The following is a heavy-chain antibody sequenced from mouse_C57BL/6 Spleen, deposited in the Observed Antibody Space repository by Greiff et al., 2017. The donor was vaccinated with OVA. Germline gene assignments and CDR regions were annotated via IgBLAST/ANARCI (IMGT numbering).Heavy chain of an antibody. D-gene: IGHD3-3*01. J-gene: IGHJ2*01. Sequence: VQRVESGPELVKPGASVKISCKASGYAFSSSWMNWVKQRPGKGLEWIGRIYPGDGDTNYNGKFKGKATLTADKSSSTAYMQLSSLTSEDSAVYFCASGLGDYFDYWGQGTTLTVSS. CDR3: ASGLGDYFDY. CDR2: IYPGDGDT. CDR1: GYAFSSSW. V-gene: IGHV1-82*01.